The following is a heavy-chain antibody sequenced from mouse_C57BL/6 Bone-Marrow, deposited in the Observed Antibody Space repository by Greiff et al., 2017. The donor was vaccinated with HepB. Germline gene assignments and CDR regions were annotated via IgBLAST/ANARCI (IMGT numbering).Heavy chain of an antibody. V-gene: IGHV4-1*01. CDR1: GIDFSRYW. D-gene: IGHD1-1*01. CDR3: ARAILLRYWYFDV. Sequence: VESGGSLKLSCAASGIDFSRYWMSWVRRAPGKGLEWIGEINPDSSTINYAPSLKDKFIISRDNAKNTLYLQMSKVRSEDTALYYCARAILLRYWYFDVWGTGTTVTVSS. J-gene: IGHJ1*03. CDR2: INPDSSTI.